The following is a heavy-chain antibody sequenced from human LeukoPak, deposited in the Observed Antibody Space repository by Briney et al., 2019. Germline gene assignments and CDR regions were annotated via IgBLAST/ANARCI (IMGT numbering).Heavy chain of an antibody. J-gene: IGHJ4*02. Sequence: GGSLRFSCAASGFTFSSYSMNWVRQAPGKGLEWVSSISSSSSYIYYADSVKGRFTISRDNAKNSLYLQMNSLRAEDTAVYYCARVQWELLYPDYWGQGTLVTVSS. CDR2: ISSSSSYI. V-gene: IGHV3-21*01. CDR3: ARVQWELLYPDY. CDR1: GFTFSSYS. D-gene: IGHD1-26*01.